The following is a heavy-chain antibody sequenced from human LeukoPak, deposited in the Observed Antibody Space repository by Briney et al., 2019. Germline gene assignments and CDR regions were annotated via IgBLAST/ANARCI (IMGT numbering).Heavy chain of an antibody. D-gene: IGHD3-10*01. CDR2: ISWNSGSI. CDR1: GFTFDDYA. Sequence: GGSLRLSCAASGFTFDDYAMHWVRQAPGKGLEWVSGISWNSGSIGYADSVKGRSTISRDNAKNSLYLQMISLRAEDTAFYYCAKDRSGELFLDYFDYWGQGTLVTVSS. V-gene: IGHV3-9*01. CDR3: AKDRSGELFLDYFDY. J-gene: IGHJ4*02.